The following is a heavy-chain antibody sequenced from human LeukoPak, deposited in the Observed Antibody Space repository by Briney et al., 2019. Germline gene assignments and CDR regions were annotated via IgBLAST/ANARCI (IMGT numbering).Heavy chain of an antibody. CDR3: ATSGSDAFDI. Sequence: PGGSLRLSCAASGFIFSSYEMNWVREAPGKGLEWVSYISSSGSTIYYADSVKGRFTISRDNAKNSLSLQMNSLRAEDTAVYYCATSGSDAFDIWGQGTMVTVSS. V-gene: IGHV3-48*03. CDR1: GFIFSSYE. CDR2: ISSSGSTI. D-gene: IGHD3-10*01. J-gene: IGHJ3*02.